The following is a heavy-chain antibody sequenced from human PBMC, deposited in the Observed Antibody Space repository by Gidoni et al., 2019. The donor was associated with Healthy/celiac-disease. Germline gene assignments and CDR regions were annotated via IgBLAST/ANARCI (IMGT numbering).Heavy chain of an antibody. V-gene: IGHV4-30-2*01. J-gene: IGHJ4*02. CDR3: ARVGNCGGDCYSDPFFDY. D-gene: IGHD2-21*02. CDR2: IYHSGST. Sequence: QLQLQESGSGLVKPSQTLSLTCAVSGGSISSGGYSWSWIRQPPGKGLEWIGYIYHSGSTYYNPSLKSRVTISVDRSKNQFSLKLSSVTAADTAVYYCARVGNCGGDCYSDPFFDYWGQGTLVTVSS. CDR1: GGSISSGGYS.